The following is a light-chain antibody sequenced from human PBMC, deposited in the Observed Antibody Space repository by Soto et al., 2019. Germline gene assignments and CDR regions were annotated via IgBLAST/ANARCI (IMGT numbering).Light chain of an antibody. V-gene: IGKV1-6*01. CDR3: QQRSNWIT. CDR2: AAS. J-gene: IGKJ5*01. CDR1: QGIRND. Sequence: AIQMTQSPSSLSASVGDRVTITCRASQGIRNDLGWYQQKPGNAPKLLIYAASSLQSGVPSRFSSSGSGTDFTLTISSLEPEDFAVYHCQQRSNWITFGQGTRLEIK.